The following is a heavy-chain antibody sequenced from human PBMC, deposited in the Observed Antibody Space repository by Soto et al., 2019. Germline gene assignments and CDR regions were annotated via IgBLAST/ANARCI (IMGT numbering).Heavy chain of an antibody. V-gene: IGHV1-69*13. J-gene: IGHJ4*02. CDR3: ASGTTYYYGSGSYRAAAFDY. D-gene: IGHD3-10*01. CDR1: GGTFSSYA. Sequence: SVKVSCKASGGTFSSYAISWVRQAPGQGLEWMGGIIPIFGTANYAQKFQGRVTITADESTSTAYMELSSLRSENTAVYYCASGTTYYYGSGSYRAAAFDYWGQGTLVTVSS. CDR2: IIPIFGTA.